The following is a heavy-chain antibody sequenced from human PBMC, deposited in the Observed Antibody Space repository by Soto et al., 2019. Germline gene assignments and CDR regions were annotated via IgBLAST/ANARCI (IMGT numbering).Heavy chain of an antibody. CDR1: GYTFTSYY. CDR3: ARPRGYSYGRKNYYFDY. D-gene: IGHD5-18*01. Sequence: ASVKVSCEASGYTFTSYYMHWVRQAPGQGLEWMGIINPSGGSTSYAQKFQGRVTMTRDTSTSTVYMELSSLRSEDTAVYYCARPRGYSYGRKNYYFDYWGKGTLVTVSS. CDR2: INPSGGST. V-gene: IGHV1-46*03. J-gene: IGHJ4*02.